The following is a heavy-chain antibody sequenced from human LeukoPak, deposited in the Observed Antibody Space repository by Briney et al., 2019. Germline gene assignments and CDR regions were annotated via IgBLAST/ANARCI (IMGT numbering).Heavy chain of an antibody. Sequence: GGSLRLSCAASGFTFSSYGMHWVRQAPGKGLEWVAVISYDGSNKYYADSVKGRFTISRDNSKNTLYLQMNSLRAEDTAVYYCAKDSDSSGWYYYFDYWGQGTLVTVSS. D-gene: IGHD6-19*01. CDR3: AKDSDSSGWYYYFDY. J-gene: IGHJ4*02. CDR1: GFTFSSYG. V-gene: IGHV3-30*18. CDR2: ISYDGSNK.